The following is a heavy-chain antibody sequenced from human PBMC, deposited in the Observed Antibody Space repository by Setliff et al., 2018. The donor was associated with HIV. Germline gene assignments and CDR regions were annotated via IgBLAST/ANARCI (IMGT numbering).Heavy chain of an antibody. CDR1: RSTFNSHT. CDR3: ARGRHAVVVTALEHDY. CDR2: IIPIRGVA. J-gene: IGHJ4*02. D-gene: IGHD2-21*02. Sequence: GASVKVSCKASRSTFNSHTINWVRQAPGQGLDWMGRIIPIRGVANYAQRFQGKVTITADKSTSTAYMELTSLRFDDTAVYYCARGRHAVVVTALEHDYWGQGTLVTVSS. V-gene: IGHV1-69*02.